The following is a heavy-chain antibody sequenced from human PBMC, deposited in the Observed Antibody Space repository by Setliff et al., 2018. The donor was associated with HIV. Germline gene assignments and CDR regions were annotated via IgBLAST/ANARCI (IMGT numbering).Heavy chain of an antibody. V-gene: IGHV3-23*01. CDR2: ISDSGDNT. Sequence: GGSLRLSCAASGFTFSSYGMSWVRQAPERGLEWVSAISDSGDNTNYADSVKGRFTISRDNSKNMLYLQMNSLRAEDTAVYYCAKSAFGGVSPFDYWGQGTLVTVSS. CDR1: GFTFSSYG. CDR3: AKSAFGGVSPFDY. J-gene: IGHJ4*02. D-gene: IGHD3-16*01.